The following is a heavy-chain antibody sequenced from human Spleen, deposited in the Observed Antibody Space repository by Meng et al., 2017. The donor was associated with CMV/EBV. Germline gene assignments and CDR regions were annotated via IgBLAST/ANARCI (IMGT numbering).Heavy chain of an antibody. CDR1: GFTFSGSA. J-gene: IGHJ4*02. Sequence: GGSLRLSCAASGFTFSGSAMHWVRQASGKGLEWVGRIRSKANSYATSYAASVKGRFTISRDDSKNTAYLQMNSLKNEDTAVYYCTRGGSGWYFDHWGQGTLVTVSS. D-gene: IGHD6-19*01. CDR2: IRSKANSYAT. CDR3: TRGGSGWYFDH. V-gene: IGHV3-73*01.